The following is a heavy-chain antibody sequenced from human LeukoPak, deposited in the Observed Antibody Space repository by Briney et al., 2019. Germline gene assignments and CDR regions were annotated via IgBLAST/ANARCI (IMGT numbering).Heavy chain of an antibody. J-gene: IGHJ6*03. CDR2: INPNSGGT. CDR1: GYTFTGYY. Sequence: ASVKVSCKASGYTFTGYYMHWVRQAPGQGLEWMGWINPNSGGTNYAQKFQGRVTMTRDTSISTAYMELSRLRSDDTAVYYCARASRITIFGVDDTNYYYMDVWGKGTTVTVSS. V-gene: IGHV1-2*02. CDR3: ARASRITIFGVDDTNYYYMDV. D-gene: IGHD3-3*01.